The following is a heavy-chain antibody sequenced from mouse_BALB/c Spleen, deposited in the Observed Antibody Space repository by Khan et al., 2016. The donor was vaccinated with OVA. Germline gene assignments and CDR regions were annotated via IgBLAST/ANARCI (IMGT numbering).Heavy chain of an antibody. CDR2: IDPYNGGA. D-gene: IGHD1-1*01. V-gene: IGHV1S135*01. CDR1: GYSFTDYN. CDR3: ARSTYYGSSDYFAY. Sequence: VQLQQSGPELVKPGASVKVSCKASGYSFTDYNMFWVKQSHGKSLEWIGYIDPYNGGASYNQKFKGKATLTVDKASSTAFMHLNSLTSEDSAVFYGARSTYYGSSDYFAYWGQGTPVTVSS. J-gene: IGHJ3*01.